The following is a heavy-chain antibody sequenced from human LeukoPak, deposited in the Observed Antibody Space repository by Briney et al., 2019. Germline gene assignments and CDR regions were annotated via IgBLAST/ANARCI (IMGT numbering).Heavy chain of an antibody. CDR3: ARLLGSSGYAGDWYFDL. CDR1: GYSISSGYY. Sequence: SETLSLTCSVSGYSISSGYYWGWIRQPPGKGLEWIGSIYQSGSTYYNPSLRSRVTMSRDTSRNQFSLKLTSVTAADTAVYYCARLLGSSGYAGDWYFDLWGPGALVTVSS. V-gene: IGHV4-38-2*02. J-gene: IGHJ2*01. D-gene: IGHD3-22*01. CDR2: IYQSGST.